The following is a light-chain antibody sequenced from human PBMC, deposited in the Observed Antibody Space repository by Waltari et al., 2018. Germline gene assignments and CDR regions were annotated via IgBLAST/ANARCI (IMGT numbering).Light chain of an antibody. CDR1: QSVGTSY. J-gene: IGKJ2*01. CDR2: RTS. CDR3: QQYGSSPYT. V-gene: IGKV3-20*01. Sequence: EIVLTQSPGTLSLSPGERATLSCRASQSVGTSYFAWYQHKSGQTPRLLIYRTSTRATGIPDRFSGSGSGTDFTLTITRLEPEDFAVYYCQQYGSSPYTFGQGTKLEIK.